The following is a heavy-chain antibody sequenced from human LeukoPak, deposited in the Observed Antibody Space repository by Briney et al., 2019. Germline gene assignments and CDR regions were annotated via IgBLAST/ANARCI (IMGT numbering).Heavy chain of an antibody. D-gene: IGHD6-13*01. V-gene: IGHV3-33*01. J-gene: IGHJ4*02. CDR3: AREGYSSSWASDY. CDR1: GFTFSSYG. Sequence: PGGSLRLSCAASGFTFSSYGMHWVRQAPGKGLEWVAVIWYDGSNKYYADSVKGRFTISRDNSKNTLYLQMNSLRAEDTAVYYCAREGYSSSWASDYWGQGTLVTVSS. CDR2: IWYDGSNK.